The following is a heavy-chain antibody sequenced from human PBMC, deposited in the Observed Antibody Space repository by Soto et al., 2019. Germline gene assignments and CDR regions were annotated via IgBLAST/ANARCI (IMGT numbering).Heavy chain of an antibody. V-gene: IGHV4-34*01. D-gene: IGHD3-10*01. Sequence: QVQLQQWGAGLLKPSETLSLTCAVYGGSFSGYYWSWIRQPPGKGLEWIGEINHSGSTNYNPSLKSRVTILVDTYKNQCSLKLSSVTAADTAVYYCARAHRNYYGSGSYSRYGMDVWGQGTTVTVSS. J-gene: IGHJ6*02. CDR2: INHSGST. CDR3: ARAHRNYYGSGSYSRYGMDV. CDR1: GGSFSGYY.